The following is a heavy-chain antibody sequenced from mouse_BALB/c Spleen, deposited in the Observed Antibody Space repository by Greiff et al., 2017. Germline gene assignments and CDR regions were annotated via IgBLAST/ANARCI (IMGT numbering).Heavy chain of an antibody. CDR2: ISSGGSYT. CDR1: GFTFSSYG. D-gene: IGHD2-10*02. V-gene: IGHV5-6*01. CDR3: ARKYGNFYYFDY. J-gene: IGHJ2*01. Sequence: EVKLMESGGDLVKPGGSLKLSCAASGFTFSSYGMSWVRQTPDKRLEWVATISSGGSYTYYPDSVKGRFTISRDNAKNTLYLQMSSLKSEDTAMYYCARKYGNFYYFDYWGQGTTLTVSS.